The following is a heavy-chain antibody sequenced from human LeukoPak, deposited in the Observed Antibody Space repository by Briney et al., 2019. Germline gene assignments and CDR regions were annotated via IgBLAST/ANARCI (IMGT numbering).Heavy chain of an antibody. Sequence: SETLSLTCTASGGSISSYYWSWIRQPPGKGLEWIGYIYYSGSTNYNPSLKSRVTISVDASKNQFSLKLSSVTAADTAVYYCAREDYDFWSGSGGWFDPWGQGTLVTVSS. D-gene: IGHD3-3*01. V-gene: IGHV4-59*01. J-gene: IGHJ5*02. CDR3: AREDYDFWSGSGGWFDP. CDR2: IYYSGST. CDR1: GGSISSYY.